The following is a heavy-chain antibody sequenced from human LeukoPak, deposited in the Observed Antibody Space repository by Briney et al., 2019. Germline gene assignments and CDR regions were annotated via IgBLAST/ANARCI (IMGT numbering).Heavy chain of an antibody. V-gene: IGHV4-59*11. Sequence: SETLSLTCTVSGGSISSHYWSWIRQPPGEGLEWIGYIYYSGSTNYNPSLKSRVTISVDTSKNQFSLKLSSVTAADTAVYYCARERSSSPHFDYWGQGTLVTVSS. J-gene: IGHJ4*02. CDR1: GGSISSHY. CDR3: ARERSSSPHFDY. CDR2: IYYSGST. D-gene: IGHD6-6*01.